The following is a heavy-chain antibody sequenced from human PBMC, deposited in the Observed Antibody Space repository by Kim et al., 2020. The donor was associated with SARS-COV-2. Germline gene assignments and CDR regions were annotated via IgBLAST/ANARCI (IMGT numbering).Heavy chain of an antibody. V-gene: IGHV6-1*01. D-gene: IGHD6-19*01. J-gene: IGHJ4*02. CDR1: GDSVSSNSAA. Sequence: SQTLSLTCDISGDSVSSNSAAWNWIRQSPSRGLEWLGRTYYRSKWYTDYALSVKGRITIIPDTSKNQFSLQLNSVTPEDTAVYYCARDRQRAGTGVDYWGQGTLVTVSS. CDR3: ARDRQRAGTGVDY. CDR2: TYYRSKWYT.